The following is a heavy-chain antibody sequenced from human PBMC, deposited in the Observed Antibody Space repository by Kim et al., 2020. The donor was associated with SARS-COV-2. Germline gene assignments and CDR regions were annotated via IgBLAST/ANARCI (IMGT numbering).Heavy chain of an antibody. V-gene: IGHV3-30*02. D-gene: IGHD6-19*01. Sequence: KGRFTISRDNSKNTLYLQMNSLRAEVTAVYYCAKEPYVAVVPYYYYGMDVWGQGTTVTVSS. CDR3: AKEPYVAVVPYYYYGMDV. J-gene: IGHJ6*02.